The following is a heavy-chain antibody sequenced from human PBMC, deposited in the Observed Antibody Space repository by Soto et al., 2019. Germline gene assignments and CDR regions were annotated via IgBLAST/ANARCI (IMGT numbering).Heavy chain of an antibody. Sequence: GGSLRLSCAASGFTFSSYAMHWVRQAPGKGLEWVAVISYDGSNKYYADSVKGRFTISRDNSENTLYLQMNSLRAEDTAVYYFARVFGARVLLWFGELGGMDVWGQGTTVTVSS. CDR3: ARVFGARVLLWFGELGGMDV. CDR1: GFTFSSYA. J-gene: IGHJ6*02. D-gene: IGHD3-10*01. CDR2: ISYDGSNK. V-gene: IGHV3-30-3*01.